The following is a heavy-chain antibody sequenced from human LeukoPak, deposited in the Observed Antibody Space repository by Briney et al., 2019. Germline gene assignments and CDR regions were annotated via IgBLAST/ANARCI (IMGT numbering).Heavy chain of an antibody. Sequence: SETLSLTCTVSSGSISSVDYYWSWIRQPPGKGLEWIGYIDYTGSTYYKPSLKSRVTISVDTSKNQFSLKLSSVTAADTAVYYCARVSSGWYRGAFDIWGQGTMVTVSS. D-gene: IGHD6-19*01. J-gene: IGHJ3*02. CDR3: ARVSSGWYRGAFDI. CDR2: IDYTGST. V-gene: IGHV4-30-4*08. CDR1: SGSISSVDYY.